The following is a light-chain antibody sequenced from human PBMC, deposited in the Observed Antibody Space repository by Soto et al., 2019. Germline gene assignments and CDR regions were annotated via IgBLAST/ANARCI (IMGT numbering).Light chain of an antibody. J-gene: IGKJ2*01. CDR3: QQYYSDFFT. CDR1: QSLLYSSNNKTY. CDR2: WAS. Sequence: DIVMTQSPDSLTVSLGERATINCKSSQSLLYSSNNKTYLAWYQHRPGQSPTMLIFWASARESGVPDRFAGSGSETDFTLTISSLQAEDAAAYYCQQYYSDFFTVGQGTRLEIE. V-gene: IGKV4-1*01.